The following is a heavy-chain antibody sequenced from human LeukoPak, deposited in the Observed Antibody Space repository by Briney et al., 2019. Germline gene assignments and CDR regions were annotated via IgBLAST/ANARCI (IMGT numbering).Heavy chain of an antibody. CDR2: IKSKTDGGTT. J-gene: IGHJ3*02. V-gene: IGHV3-15*01. CDR3: ESTEAFDI. Sequence: PGGSLRLSCAASGFTLSDHYMDWVRQAPGKGLEWVGRIKSKTDGGTTDYAAPVKGRFTISRDDSKNTLYLQMNSLKTEDTAVYYCESTEAFDIWGQGTMVTVSS. CDR1: GFTLSDHY. D-gene: IGHD5/OR15-5a*01.